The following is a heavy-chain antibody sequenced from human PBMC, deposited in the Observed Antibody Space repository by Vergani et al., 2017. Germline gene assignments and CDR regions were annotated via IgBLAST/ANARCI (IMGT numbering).Heavy chain of an antibody. CDR3: ARGYKYDKSGYYYYRPDY. D-gene: IGHD3-22*01. V-gene: IGHV3-21*01. Sequence: EVQLVESGGGLVKPGGSLRLSCAASGFTFSSYSMNWVRQAPGKGLEWFSSISSRSTYTYYADSVKGRFTISRDNAKSSLYLQMNSLRADDTAFYYCARGYKYDKSGYYYYRPDYWGKGTLVTVSS. J-gene: IGHJ4*02. CDR2: ISSRSTYT. CDR1: GFTFSSYS.